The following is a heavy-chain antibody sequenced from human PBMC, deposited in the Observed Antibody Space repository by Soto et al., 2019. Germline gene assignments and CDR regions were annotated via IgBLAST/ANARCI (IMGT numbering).Heavy chain of an antibody. V-gene: IGHV3-21*01. D-gene: IGHD6-19*01. CDR1: GFTFSSYA. CDR2: ISSSGSYT. J-gene: IGHJ4*02. CDR3: ARDLALAGNY. Sequence: PGGSLRLSCAASGFTFSSYAMNWVRQTQEKGLEWVSSISSSGSYTHYADSVKGRFTISRDNANNSLFLQMNSLRAEDTAVYYCARDLALAGNYWGQGALVTVS.